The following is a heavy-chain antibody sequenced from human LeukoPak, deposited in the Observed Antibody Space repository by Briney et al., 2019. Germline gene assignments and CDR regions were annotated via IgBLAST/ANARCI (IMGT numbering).Heavy chain of an antibody. CDR2: INPNSGGT. Sequence: GASVKVSCKASGYTITGYYMHWVRQAPGQGLEWMGWINPNSGGTNYAQKFQGRVTMTRDTSISTAYMELSRLRSDDTAVYYCARAWIQLWRGWFDPWGQGTLVTVSS. CDR3: ARAWIQLWRGWFDP. J-gene: IGHJ5*02. D-gene: IGHD5-18*01. CDR1: GYTITGYY. V-gene: IGHV1-2*02.